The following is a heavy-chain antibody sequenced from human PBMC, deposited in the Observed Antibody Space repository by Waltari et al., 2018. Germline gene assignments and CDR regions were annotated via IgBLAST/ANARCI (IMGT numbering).Heavy chain of an antibody. CDR1: GRTCSSYA. CDR2: IIPIFVTA. V-gene: IGHV1-69*08. CDR3: ASLTDILTGYYHYGMDV. J-gene: IGHJ6*02. Sequence: QVQLGQSGAEVKKPGSSVKVSCKASGRTCSSYAISWVRQAPRQGLEWMGRIIPIFVTANYAQKFQGRVTITADKSTSTAYMELSSLRSEDTAVYYCASLTDILTGYYHYGMDVWGQGTTVTVSS. D-gene: IGHD3-9*01.